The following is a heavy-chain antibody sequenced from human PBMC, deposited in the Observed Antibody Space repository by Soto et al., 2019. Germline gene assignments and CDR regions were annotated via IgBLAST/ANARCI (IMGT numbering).Heavy chain of an antibody. CDR3: AKVSTLAVAGYYYYYGMDV. J-gene: IGHJ6*02. CDR2: ISGSGGST. D-gene: IGHD6-19*01. CDR1: GFTFSSYA. Sequence: PGGSLRLSCAASGFTFSSYAMSWVRQAPGKGLEWVSAISGSGGSTYYADSVKGRFTVSRDNSKNTLYLQMNSRRAEDTAVYYCAKVSTLAVAGYYYYYGMDVWGQGTTVTVSS. V-gene: IGHV3-23*01.